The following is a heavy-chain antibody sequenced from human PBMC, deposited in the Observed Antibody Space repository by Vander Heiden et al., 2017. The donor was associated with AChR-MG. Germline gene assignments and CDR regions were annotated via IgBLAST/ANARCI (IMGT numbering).Heavy chain of an antibody. CDR3: ARERLREVFDI. D-gene: IGHD6-25*01. CDR2: TYSGGST. V-gene: IGHV3-53*01. J-gene: IGHJ3*02. Sequence: EVQLVESGGGLIQPGGSLRLSCAASGLNVISNYMSWVRQAPGKGLEWVSTTYSGGSTTYADAVKGRFTISRDNSKNTLYLQMNSLRAEDTAVYYCARERLREVFDIWGQGTMVTVSS. CDR1: GLNVISNY.